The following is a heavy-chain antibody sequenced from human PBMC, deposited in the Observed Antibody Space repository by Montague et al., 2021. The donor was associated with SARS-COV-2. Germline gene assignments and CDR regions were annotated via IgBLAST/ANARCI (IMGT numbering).Heavy chain of an antibody. CDR2: IFRSGAT. D-gene: IGHD3-22*01. CDR3: ARTSRGSGYFYGVDV. V-gene: IGHV4-59*01. CDR1: GDSISDYY. J-gene: IGHJ6*02. Sequence: SETLSLTCTVSGDSISDYYWSWIRQPPGMGLEWIGYIFRSGATNYNPPLKSRVIISLDTSKSQFSLRLSPVTAADTAIYYCARTSRGSGYFYGVDVWGQGTTVTVSS.